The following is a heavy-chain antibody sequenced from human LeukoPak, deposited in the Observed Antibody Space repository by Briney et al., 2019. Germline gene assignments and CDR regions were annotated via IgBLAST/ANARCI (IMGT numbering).Heavy chain of an antibody. J-gene: IGHJ4*02. Sequence: GESLKISCKGSGYSFTSYWIGWVRQMPGKGLEWMGIIYPGDSDTRYSPSFQGQVTISADKSISTAYLQWSSLKASDTAMYYCARHYCSSTSCYYYFDYWGQGTLVTVSS. CDR1: GYSFTSYW. CDR2: IYPGDSDT. V-gene: IGHV5-51*01. D-gene: IGHD2-2*01. CDR3: ARHYCSSTSCYYYFDY.